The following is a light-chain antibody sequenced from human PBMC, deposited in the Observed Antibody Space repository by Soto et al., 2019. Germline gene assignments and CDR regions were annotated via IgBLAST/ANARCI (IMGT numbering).Light chain of an antibody. Sequence: QSVLTQPASVSGSPGQSITISCTGTSSDIGGSNYVSWFQQHPGKAPKLLIYDVSNRPSGVSIRFSGSKSANRASLTISRLQAEDEADYYCSSYISSSTSFVFGTGTKLTVL. V-gene: IGLV2-14*01. J-gene: IGLJ1*01. CDR1: SSDIGGSNY. CDR3: SSYISSSTSFV. CDR2: DVS.